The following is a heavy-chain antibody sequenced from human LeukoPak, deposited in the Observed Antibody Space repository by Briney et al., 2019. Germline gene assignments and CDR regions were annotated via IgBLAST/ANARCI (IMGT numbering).Heavy chain of an antibody. CDR1: GFTFSSYW. CDR3: ARATPIPRPTTMVRVEYYFDY. Sequence: PGGSLRLSCAASGFTFSSYWMHWVRQAPGKGLVWVSRINSDGSSTSYADSVKGRFTISRDNAKNTLYLQMNSLRAEDTAVYYCARATPIPRPTTMVRVEYYFDYWGQGTLVTVSS. J-gene: IGHJ4*02. D-gene: IGHD3-10*01. CDR2: INSDGSST. V-gene: IGHV3-74*01.